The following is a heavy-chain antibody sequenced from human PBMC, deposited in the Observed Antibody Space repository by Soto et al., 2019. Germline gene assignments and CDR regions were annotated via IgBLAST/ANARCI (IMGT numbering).Heavy chain of an antibody. CDR3: VRIRGGGAYDL. D-gene: IGHD3-3*01. J-gene: IGHJ3*01. CDR1: GFTFSDHW. V-gene: IGHV3-7*05. Sequence: PGGSLRLSCVASGFTFSDHWMTWVRQAPGRRPEWVANIKPDGSEKYYMDSVTGRFAISRDNAKNSLSLLMNSLGPEDTAVFYCVRIRGGGAYDLWGQGTMVTVS. CDR2: IKPDGSEK.